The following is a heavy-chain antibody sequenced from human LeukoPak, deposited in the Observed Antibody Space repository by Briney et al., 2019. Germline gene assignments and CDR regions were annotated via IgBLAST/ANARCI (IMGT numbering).Heavy chain of an antibody. V-gene: IGHV3-74*01. CDR2: INSDGSST. CDR1: GFTFSSYW. J-gene: IGHJ4*02. CDR3: ARAESVTGNDY. D-gene: IGHD1-20*01. Sequence: GGSLRLSCAASGFTFSSYWMHWVRQAPGKGLVWVSRINSDGSSTSYADSVKGRFTISRDNAKNTLYLQMNSLRAEDTAVYYCARAESVTGNDYWGQGTLVTVSS.